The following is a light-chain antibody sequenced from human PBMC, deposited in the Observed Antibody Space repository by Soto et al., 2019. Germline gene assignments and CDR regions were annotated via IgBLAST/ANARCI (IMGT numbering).Light chain of an antibody. V-gene: IGKV1-5*01. Sequence: DIQMTQSPSTLSASLGDRVTITCRASQSITNRLAWYQQKPGKAPKVLIYDASSLESGVPSRFSGSGYGTEFILTISSLQADDFATYWCQHYGGMWTFGQGTKVDI. CDR1: QSITNR. CDR3: QHYGGMWT. J-gene: IGKJ1*01. CDR2: DAS.